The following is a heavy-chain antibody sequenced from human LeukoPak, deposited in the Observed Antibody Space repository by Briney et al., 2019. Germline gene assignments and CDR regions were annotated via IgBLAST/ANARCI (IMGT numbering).Heavy chain of an antibody. Sequence: PGRSQRLSCAASGFTLCSYGMHWVRQAPGKGLEWVAVISYDGSNKYYADSVKGRFTISRDNSKNTLYLQMNSLRAEDTAVYYCAKDYWSDVCPDYLGQGRLVTVSS. J-gene: IGHJ4*02. CDR3: AKDYWSDVCPDY. CDR2: ISYDGSNK. V-gene: IGHV3-30*18. CDR1: GFTLCSYG. D-gene: IGHD3-3*01.